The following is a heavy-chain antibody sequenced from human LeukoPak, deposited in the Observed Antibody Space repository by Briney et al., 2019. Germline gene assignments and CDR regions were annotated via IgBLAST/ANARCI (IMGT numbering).Heavy chain of an antibody. CDR1: GGTFSSYA. J-gene: IGHJ4*02. V-gene: IGHV1-69*04. D-gene: IGHD3-22*01. CDR2: IIPILGIA. Sequence: SVKVSCKASGGTFSSYAISWVRQAPGQGLEWMGRIIPILGIANYAQRFQGRVTITADKSTSTAYMELSSLRSEDTAVYYCARAAAKYYDSSGYLHDYWGQGTLVTVSS. CDR3: ARAAAKYYDSSGYLHDY.